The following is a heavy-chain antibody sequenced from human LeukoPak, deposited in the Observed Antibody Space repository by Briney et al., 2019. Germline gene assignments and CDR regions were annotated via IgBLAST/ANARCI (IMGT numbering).Heavy chain of an antibody. CDR2: IIPIFGTA. D-gene: IGHD2-2*01. Sequence: ASVKVSCKASGGTFSSYAISWVRQAPGQGLEWMGGIIPIFGTANYAQKFQGRVTITADESTSTAYMELSSLRSEDTAVYYCARDARHRYCSSTSCYRGWFDPWGQGTLVTVSS. V-gene: IGHV1-69*13. J-gene: IGHJ5*02. CDR3: ARDARHRYCSSTSCYRGWFDP. CDR1: GGTFSSYA.